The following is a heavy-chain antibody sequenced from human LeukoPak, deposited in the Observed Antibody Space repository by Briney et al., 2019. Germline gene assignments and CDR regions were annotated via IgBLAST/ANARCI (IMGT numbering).Heavy chain of an antibody. Sequence: GGSLRLSCAASGFTFSSYAMSWVRQAPGKGLEWVSVISGSGGSTYYADSVKGRFTISRDNSKNTLYLQMNSLRAEDTAVYYCAKDDFVVRITGKTSPFDYWGQGTLVTVSS. V-gene: IGHV3-23*01. J-gene: IGHJ4*02. CDR1: GFTFSSYA. D-gene: IGHD1/OR15-1a*01. CDR2: ISGSGGST. CDR3: AKDDFVVRITGKTSPFDY.